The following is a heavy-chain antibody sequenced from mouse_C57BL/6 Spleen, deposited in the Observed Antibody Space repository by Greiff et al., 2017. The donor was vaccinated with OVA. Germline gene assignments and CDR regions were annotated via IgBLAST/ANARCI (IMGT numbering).Heavy chain of an antibody. Sequence: VQLQQSGTVLARPGASVKMSCKTSGYTFTSYWMHWVKQRPGQGLEWIGAIYPGNSDTSYNQKFKGKAKLTAVTSASTAYMELSSLTNEDSAVYYGTRGEISNYGYFDVWGTGTTVTVSS. CDR1: GYTFTSYW. D-gene: IGHD2-5*01. CDR3: TRGEISNYGYFDV. V-gene: IGHV1-5*01. J-gene: IGHJ1*03. CDR2: IYPGNSDT.